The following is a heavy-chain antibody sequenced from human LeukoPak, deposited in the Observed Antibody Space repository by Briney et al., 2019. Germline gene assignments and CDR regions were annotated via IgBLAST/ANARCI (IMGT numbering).Heavy chain of an antibody. CDR2: IYYSGST. V-gene: IGHV4-31*03. D-gene: IGHD3-3*01. J-gene: IGHJ3*02. Sequence: PSQTLFLTCTVSSGSISSGGYYWSWNRQHPGRGLEWIGYIYYSGSTYYNPTLKSRVTISVDTYKNQFSLKLSSVTAADTAGYYSARLGGEENALVIWGQGAMVTVSS. CDR3: ARLGGEENALVI. CDR1: SGSISSGGYY.